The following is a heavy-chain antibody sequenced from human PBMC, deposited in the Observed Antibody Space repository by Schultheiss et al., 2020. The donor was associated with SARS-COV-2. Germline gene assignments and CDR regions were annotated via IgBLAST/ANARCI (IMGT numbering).Heavy chain of an antibody. J-gene: IGHJ6*02. V-gene: IGHV3-48*02. D-gene: IGHD2-2*02. Sequence: GGSLRLSCAASGFTFSSYSMNWVRQAPGKGLEWVSYISSSSSTIYYADSVKGRFTISRDNAKNSLYLQMNSLRDEDTAVYYCARDLESAYQLLYRDYYYYGMDVWGLGTTVTVSS. CDR1: GFTFSSYS. CDR2: ISSSSSTI. CDR3: ARDLESAYQLLYRDYYYYGMDV.